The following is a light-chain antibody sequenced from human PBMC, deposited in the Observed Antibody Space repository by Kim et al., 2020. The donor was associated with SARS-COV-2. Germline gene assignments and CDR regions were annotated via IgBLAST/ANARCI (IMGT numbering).Light chain of an antibody. CDR2: DNN. CDR1: SSNIGSNY. CDR3: AAWDDSLSGPV. J-gene: IGLJ3*02. V-gene: IGLV1-47*02. Sequence: ELTQPPSVSGTPGQRVTISCSGGSSNIGSNYVFWYQQLPGTAPKLLIFDNNQRPSGVPDRFSGSRSGNSASLAFRGLRSEDEADYYCAAWDDSLSGPVFGGGTQLTVL.